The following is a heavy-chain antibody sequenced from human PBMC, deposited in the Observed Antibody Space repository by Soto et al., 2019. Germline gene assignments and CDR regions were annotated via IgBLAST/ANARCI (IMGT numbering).Heavy chain of an antibody. CDR3: ASEDWYVFDH. V-gene: IGHV4-59*12. Sequence: SETLSLTCTVSGGSMSSYYWTWLRQSPGRGLEWIGYISYSGSTYYNPSLKSRVTISRDNAKNSLYLQMNSLRAEDTALYYCASEDWYVFDHWGQGTPVTVSS. CDR2: ISYSGST. D-gene: IGHD3-9*01. J-gene: IGHJ4*02. CDR1: GGSMSSYY.